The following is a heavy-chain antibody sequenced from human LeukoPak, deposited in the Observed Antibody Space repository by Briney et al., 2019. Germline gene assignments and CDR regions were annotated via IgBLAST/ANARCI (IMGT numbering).Heavy chain of an antibody. D-gene: IGHD4-17*01. CDR1: GFTFSSYG. Sequence: GRSLRLSCAASGFTFSSYGMHWVRQAPGKGLEWVAVIWYDGSNKYYAVSVKGRFTISRDNSKNTLYLQMNSLRAEDTAVYYCARYVTTVTYFDYWGQGTLATVSS. V-gene: IGHV3-33*01. CDR3: ARYVTTVTYFDY. J-gene: IGHJ4*02. CDR2: IWYDGSNK.